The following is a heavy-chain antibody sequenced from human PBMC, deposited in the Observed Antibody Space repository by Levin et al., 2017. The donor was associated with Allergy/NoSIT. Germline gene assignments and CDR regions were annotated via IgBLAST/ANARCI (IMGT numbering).Heavy chain of an antibody. J-gene: IGHJ6*02. CDR3: ARGGSVELPVVTPDPSYYYGMDV. V-gene: IGHV4-34*01. CDR1: GGSLSGNF. D-gene: IGHD4-23*01. Sequence: SETLSLTCAVYGGSLSGNFWSWIRQPPGKGLEWIGQINRSGSAKYNPSLKSRVTMSVDTSKNQFSLKLYSVSAADTAVYFCARGGSVELPVVTPDPSYYYGMDVWGQGTTVTVSS. CDR2: INRSGSA.